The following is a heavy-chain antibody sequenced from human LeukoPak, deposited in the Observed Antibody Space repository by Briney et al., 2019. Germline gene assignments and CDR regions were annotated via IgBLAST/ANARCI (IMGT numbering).Heavy chain of an antibody. CDR3: ARGMKSSWIQLWLLDY. CDR1: GGSFSGYY. J-gene: IGHJ4*02. Sequence: PSETLSLTCAVYGGSFSGYYWSWIRQPPGKGLEWIGEINHSGSTNYNPSLKSRVTISVDTSKNQFSLKLSSVTAADTAVYCCARGMKSSWIQLWLLDYWGQGALVTVSS. CDR2: INHSGST. V-gene: IGHV4-34*01. D-gene: IGHD5-18*01.